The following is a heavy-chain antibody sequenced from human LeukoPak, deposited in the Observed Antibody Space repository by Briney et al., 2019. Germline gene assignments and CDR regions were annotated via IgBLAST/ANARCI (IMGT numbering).Heavy chain of an antibody. CDR2: INGDGTTT. CDR3: VQQYSSIWSVGDS. CDR1: GFTFSSYC. D-gene: IGHD6-13*01. V-gene: IGHV3-74*03. J-gene: IGHJ4*02. Sequence: PGGSLRLSCVGSGFTFSSYCMHWVRQVPGKGQVWVSRINGDGTTTTYADSVKGRFTISRDTAKNTLYLQMNSLRAEDTAVYYCVQQYSSIWSVGDSWGQGTLVTVYS.